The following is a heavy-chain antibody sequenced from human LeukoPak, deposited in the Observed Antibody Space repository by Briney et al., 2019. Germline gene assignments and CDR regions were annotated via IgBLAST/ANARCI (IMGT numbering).Heavy chain of an antibody. CDR1: GYTFTGYY. V-gene: IGHV1-18*04. D-gene: IGHD6-13*01. J-gene: IGHJ6*04. CDR2: ISAYNGNT. Sequence: ASVKVSCMASGYTFTGYYMHWVRQAPGQGLEWMGWISAYNGNTNYAQKLQGRVTMTTDTSTSTAYMELRSLRSNDTAVYYCASTAYGSSSWYPLDVWGKGTTVTVSS. CDR3: ASTAYGSSSWYPLDV.